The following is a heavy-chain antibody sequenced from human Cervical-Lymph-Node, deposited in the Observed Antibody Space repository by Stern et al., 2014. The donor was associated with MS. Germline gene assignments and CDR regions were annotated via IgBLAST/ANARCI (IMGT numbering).Heavy chain of an antibody. J-gene: IGHJ4*02. D-gene: IGHD2-21*02. CDR3: ATEKGACSGDDCHVPFDS. V-gene: IGHV3-33*03. CDR1: GFAFSRHG. CDR2: IWFDGTNE. Sequence: VQLVESGGGVIQPGRSLRLSCAASGFAFSRHGMHWVRQVPGKGLEWVAVIWFDGTNEKYEDSVKGRFTISRDNSKNSLYLQMNNLRVEDTAIYYCATEKGACSGDDCHVPFDSWGQGTLVTVSS.